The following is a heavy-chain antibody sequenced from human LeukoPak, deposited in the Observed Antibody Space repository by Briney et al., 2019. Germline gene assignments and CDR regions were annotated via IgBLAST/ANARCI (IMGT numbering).Heavy chain of an antibody. Sequence: GGSLRLSCAASGFTFSSYSMNWVRQAPGKGPEWVSSISSSSSYIYYADSVKGRFTISRDNAKNSLYLQMNSLRAEDTAVYYCARGRQQPYYFDYWGQGTLVTVSS. V-gene: IGHV3-21*01. CDR2: ISSSSSYI. J-gene: IGHJ4*02. CDR1: GFTFSSYS. D-gene: IGHD6-13*01. CDR3: ARGRQQPYYFDY.